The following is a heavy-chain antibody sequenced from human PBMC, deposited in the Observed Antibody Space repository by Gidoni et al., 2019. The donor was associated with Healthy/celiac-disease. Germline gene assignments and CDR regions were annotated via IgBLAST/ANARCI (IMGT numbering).Heavy chain of an antibody. Sequence: QVQLVESGGGVVQPGRSLRLSCAASGFTFSSYGMHWVRQAPGKGLDWVAVISYDGSNKYYADSVKGRFTISRDNSKNTLYLQMNSLRAEDTAVYYCAKGGRYCSSTSCYQFNGMDVWGQGTTVTVSS. CDR1: GFTFSSYG. V-gene: IGHV3-30*18. CDR3: AKGGRYCSSTSCYQFNGMDV. CDR2: ISYDGSNK. J-gene: IGHJ6*02. D-gene: IGHD2-2*01.